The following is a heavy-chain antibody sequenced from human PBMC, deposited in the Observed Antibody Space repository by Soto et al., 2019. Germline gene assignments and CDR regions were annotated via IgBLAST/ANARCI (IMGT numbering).Heavy chain of an antibody. D-gene: IGHD6-13*01. CDR2: ISGSGGGT. J-gene: IGHJ4*02. CDR1: GFTFSSYA. V-gene: IGHV3-23*01. Sequence: PGGSLRLSCAASGFTFSSYAMSWVRQAPGKGLEWVSAISGSGGGTYYADSVKGRFTISRDNSKNTLYLQMNSLRAEDTAVYYCAKVIAAAGYFDYWGQGTLVTVSS. CDR3: AKVIAAAGYFDY.